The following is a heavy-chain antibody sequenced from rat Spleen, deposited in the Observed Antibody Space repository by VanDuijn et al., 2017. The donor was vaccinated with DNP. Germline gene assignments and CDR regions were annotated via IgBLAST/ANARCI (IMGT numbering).Heavy chain of an antibody. D-gene: IGHD1-11*01. Sequence: EVQLVESGGDQVQPGRSLKLSCVASGFIFNDYWMTWIRQVPGKGLEYIASITSSGYDTYYPDSMKGRFTISRDNAKTTLYLQVDRLRSEDTATYYCARTYGLNWFVYWGQGTLVTVSS. J-gene: IGHJ3*01. CDR1: GFIFNDYW. CDR3: ARTYGLNWFVY. CDR2: ITSSGYDT. V-gene: IGHV5-31*01.